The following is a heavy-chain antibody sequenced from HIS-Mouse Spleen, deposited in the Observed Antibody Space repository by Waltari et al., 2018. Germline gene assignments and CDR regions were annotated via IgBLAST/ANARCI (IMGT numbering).Heavy chain of an antibody. CDR2: ISWNSGSI. CDR1: GFTFDAYA. J-gene: IGHJ3*02. V-gene: IGHV3-9*01. D-gene: IGHD5-12*01. Sequence: EVQLVESGGGLVQPGRSLRLSCAASGFTFDAYAMHWVRQAPGKGLEWVSGISWNSGSIGYADSVKGRFTISRDNAKNSLYLQMSSLRAEDTALYYCAKDGGYSGYDDAFDIWGQGTMVTVSS. CDR3: AKDGGYSGYDDAFDI.